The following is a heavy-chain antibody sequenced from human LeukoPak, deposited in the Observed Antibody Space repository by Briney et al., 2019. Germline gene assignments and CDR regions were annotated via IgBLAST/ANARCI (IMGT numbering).Heavy chain of an antibody. D-gene: IGHD3-22*01. Sequence: ASVKVSCKASGGTFSSYAISWVRQAPGQGLEWMGGIIPIFGTANYAQKFQGRVTITTDESTSTAYMELSSLRSEDTAVYYCARNTYYYDSSGYYYEVFDYWGQGTLVTVSS. CDR2: IIPIFGTA. J-gene: IGHJ4*02. CDR3: ARNTYYYDSSGYYYEVFDY. V-gene: IGHV1-69*05. CDR1: GGTFSSYA.